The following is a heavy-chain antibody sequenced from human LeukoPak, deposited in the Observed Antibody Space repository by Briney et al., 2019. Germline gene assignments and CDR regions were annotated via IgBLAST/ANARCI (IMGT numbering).Heavy chain of an antibody. CDR3: ARDYTSAEWLGFAFDV. CDR2: INPFNGNT. J-gene: IGHJ3*01. Sequence: ASVKVSCKASGYTFTSYAISWVRQAPGQGLEWMGWINPFNGNTNDAERFQGRVIMTTDTSTRTAYMELRSLRSGDTAVYYCARDYTSAEWLGFAFDVWGQGTMISVSP. D-gene: IGHD6-19*01. V-gene: IGHV1-18*01. CDR1: GYTFTSYA.